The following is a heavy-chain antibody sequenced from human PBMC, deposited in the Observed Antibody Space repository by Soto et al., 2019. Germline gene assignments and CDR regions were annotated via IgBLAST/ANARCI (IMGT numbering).Heavy chain of an antibody. D-gene: IGHD3-9*01. J-gene: IGHJ1*01. V-gene: IGHV4-39*01. CDR2: IYYSGST. CDR1: CGAISCISYY. CDR3: ARSILTGYLSHD. Sequence: ETLSITWIDSCGAISCISYYQGWTRQPPGKGLEWIGSIYYSGSTYYNPSLKSRVTISVDTSTNQFSLKLSSVTAADTAVYYCARSILTGYLSHDWDQGTLATVSS.